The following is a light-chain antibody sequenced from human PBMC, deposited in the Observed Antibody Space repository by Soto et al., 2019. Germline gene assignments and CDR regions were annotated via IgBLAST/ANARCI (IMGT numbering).Light chain of an antibody. CDR2: GST. Sequence: QAVVAQPPSVSGAPGQRVSLSCTGNNSNIGAGYDVHWYQQLPGTAPKLLISGSTNRPLGIPDRFSGSKSGTSASLAIAGLQAEDEGDYYRQSYDSRLTLSVFGGGTKLTVL. V-gene: IGLV1-40*01. J-gene: IGLJ3*02. CDR3: QSYDSRLTLSV. CDR1: NSNIGAGYD.